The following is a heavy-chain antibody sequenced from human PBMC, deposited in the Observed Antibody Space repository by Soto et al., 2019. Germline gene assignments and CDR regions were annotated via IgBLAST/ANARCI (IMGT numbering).Heavy chain of an antibody. CDR2: ISYYGSNK. Sequence: ESGGGVVQPGRSLRLSCAASGFTFSSYAMHWVRQAPGKGLEWVAVISYYGSNKYYADSVKGRFTISRDNSKNTLYLQMNSLRAEDTAVYYCAREFRYSSDYWGQGTLVTVSS. D-gene: IGHD6-13*01. CDR1: GFTFSSYA. CDR3: AREFRYSSDY. J-gene: IGHJ4*02. V-gene: IGHV3-30-3*01.